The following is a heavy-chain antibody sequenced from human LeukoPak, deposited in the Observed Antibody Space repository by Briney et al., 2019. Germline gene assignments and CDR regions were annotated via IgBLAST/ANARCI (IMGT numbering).Heavy chain of an antibody. J-gene: IGHJ4*02. D-gene: IGHD6-19*01. CDR2: ISGSGGST. CDR1: GFIFSSHG. CDR3: AKDRYSSGYYYFDY. Sequence: GGSLRLSCAASGFIFSSHGMNWVRQAPGKGLEWVSGISGSGGSTYYADSVKGRFTISRGNSKNTLYLQMNSLRAEDTALYFCAKDRYSSGYYYFDYWGQGTLVTVSS. V-gene: IGHV3-23*01.